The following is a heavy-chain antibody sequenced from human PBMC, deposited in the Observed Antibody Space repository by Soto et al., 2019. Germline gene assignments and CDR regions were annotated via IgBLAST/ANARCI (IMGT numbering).Heavy chain of an antibody. Sequence: QVQLVQSGAEVKKPGALVKVSCKASGYTFTSYGISWVRQAPGQGLEWMGWISAYNGNTNYAQKLQGRVTMTTDTSTSTAYMELRSLRSDDTAVYYCARSYSSGYFPHAEHFDYWGQGTLVTVSS. CDR3: ARSYSSGYFPHAEHFDY. CDR2: ISAYNGNT. J-gene: IGHJ4*02. V-gene: IGHV1-18*01. D-gene: IGHD3-22*01. CDR1: GYTFTSYG.